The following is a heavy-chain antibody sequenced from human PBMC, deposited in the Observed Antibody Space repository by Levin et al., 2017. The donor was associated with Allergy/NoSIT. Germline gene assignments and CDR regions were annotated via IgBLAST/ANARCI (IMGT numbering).Heavy chain of an antibody. CDR3: AREGSSSRHSDS. CDR2: INPNGGST. Sequence: FPPSSLPWVRQAPGQGLEWMGVINPNGGSTTYAQKFQGRVTMTLDPSTSTVYMELSSLRSEDTVVYWCAREGSSSRHSDSWGHGTLVSVFS. CDR1: FPPSS. D-gene: IGHD6-6*01. J-gene: IGHJ1*01. V-gene: IGHV1-46*01.